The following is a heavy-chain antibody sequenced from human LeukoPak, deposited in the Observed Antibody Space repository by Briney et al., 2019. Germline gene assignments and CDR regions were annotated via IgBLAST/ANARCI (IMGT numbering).Heavy chain of an antibody. Sequence: GGSLRLSCAASGFALSSYAMSWVRQAPGKGLEWVSATSSSDAGTYHAESVRGRFTISRDNSKNTLYLQMKSLRAEDTAVYYCAKGGGYEAQYYYYLDVWGKGTTVTISS. J-gene: IGHJ6*03. V-gene: IGHV3-23*01. CDR3: AKGGGYEAQYYYYLDV. CDR2: TSSSDAGT. CDR1: GFALSSYA. D-gene: IGHD5-12*01.